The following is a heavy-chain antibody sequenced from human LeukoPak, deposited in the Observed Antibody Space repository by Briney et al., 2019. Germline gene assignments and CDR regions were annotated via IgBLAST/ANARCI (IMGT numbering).Heavy chain of an antibody. D-gene: IGHD5-12*01. J-gene: IGHJ4*02. CDR1: GFTFSSYE. CDR2: IKSKTDSGTT. CDR3: TTGGYGGQFDY. V-gene: IGHV3-15*01. Sequence: GGSLRLSCAASGFTFSSYEMNWVRQAPGKGLEWVGRIKSKTDSGTTDYAAPVKGRFTISRDDSKNTLYLQMNSLKTEDTAVYYCTTGGYGGQFDYWGREPWSPSPQ.